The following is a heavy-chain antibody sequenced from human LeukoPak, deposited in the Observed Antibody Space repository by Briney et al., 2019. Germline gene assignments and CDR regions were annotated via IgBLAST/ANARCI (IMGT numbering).Heavy chain of an antibody. CDR2: IYYSGST. D-gene: IGHD3-22*01. Sequence: SETLSLTCTASGCSISSYYWSWIRQPPGKGLEWIGYIYYSGSTNYNPSLKSRVTISVDTSKNRFSLKLSSVTAADTAVYYCASGYYYFDYWGQGTLVTVSS. CDR3: ASGYYYFDY. V-gene: IGHV4-59*01. J-gene: IGHJ4*02. CDR1: GCSISSYY.